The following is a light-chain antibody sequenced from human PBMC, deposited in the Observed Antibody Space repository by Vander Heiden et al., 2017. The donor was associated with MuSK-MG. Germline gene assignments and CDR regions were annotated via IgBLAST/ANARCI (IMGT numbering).Light chain of an antibody. J-gene: IGLJ2*01. Sequence: YALTPTPSVSVAPGPTATIACGGDDIGTKSVHWYQQRPGQAPVLVLYDDTDRPSGIPERFSGSNSGNTATLTINRVEAGDEADYYCQVWDATSDHVVFGGGTKLTVL. CDR3: QVWDATSDHVV. V-gene: IGLV3-21*02. CDR2: DDT. CDR1: DIGTKS.